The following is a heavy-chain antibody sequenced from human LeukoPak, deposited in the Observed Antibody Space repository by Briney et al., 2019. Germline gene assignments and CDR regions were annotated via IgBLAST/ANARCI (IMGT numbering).Heavy chain of an antibody. J-gene: IGHJ4*02. CDR1: GFTFTSYW. V-gene: IGHV3-7*04. Sequence: GGPLRLSCAASGFTFTSYWMTWVRQAPGKGLEWVANIKQDGSEKHSVDSVKGRFTISRDNAKNSLYLQMNSLRAEDTAIYYCARWSGSRHSVDYWGQGTLVTVSS. CDR3: ARWSGSRHSVDY. CDR2: IKQDGSEK. D-gene: IGHD1-26*01.